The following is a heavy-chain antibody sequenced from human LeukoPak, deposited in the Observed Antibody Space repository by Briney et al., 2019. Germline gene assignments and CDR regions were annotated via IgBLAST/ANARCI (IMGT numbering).Heavy chain of an antibody. CDR2: VYYSGST. D-gene: IGHD3-10*01. CDR3: ARSELLWFGKVNSGFDF. CDR1: GDSISTYY. J-gene: IGHJ4*02. V-gene: IGHV4-59*01. Sequence: PSETLSLTCTASGDSISTYYWSWIRQPPGKGLEWIGYVYYSGSTNYNPSLMSRVTISVDTSENQFSLKLNSVTAADTAMYYCARSELLWFGKVNSGFDFWGQGTLVTVSS.